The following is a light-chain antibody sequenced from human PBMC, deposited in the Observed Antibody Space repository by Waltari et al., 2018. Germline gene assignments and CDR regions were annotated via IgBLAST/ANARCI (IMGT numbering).Light chain of an antibody. J-gene: IGLJ2*01. Sequence: QSALTQPASLSGPPGQSIPISCAGTKNDIGTYNFVSWFQQFPGQAPKLIVSEATKRPSGVSYRFSGSKSGNTASLTISGLQAEDEADYYCCSYAGGSRVIFGGGTKLTVL. V-gene: IGLV2-23*01. CDR1: KNDIGTYNF. CDR2: EAT. CDR3: CSYAGGSRVI.